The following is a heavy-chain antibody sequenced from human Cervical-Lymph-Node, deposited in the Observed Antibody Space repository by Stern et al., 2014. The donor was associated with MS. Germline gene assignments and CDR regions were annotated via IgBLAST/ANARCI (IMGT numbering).Heavy chain of an antibody. CDR1: GGTFSSYA. J-gene: IGHJ6*02. CDR2: IRPFSNTT. Sequence: QVQLVQSGAEVKKPGSSVKVSCKASGGTFSSYAITWVRQAPGQGLEWLGSIRPFSNTTHYAQRLQGRLTITADELTTTAYMELRSLRSEDTAKYYCARDFTKVTALGMDVWGRGTTVTVSS. V-gene: IGHV1-69*18. CDR3: ARDFTKVTALGMDV. D-gene: IGHD2-8*01.